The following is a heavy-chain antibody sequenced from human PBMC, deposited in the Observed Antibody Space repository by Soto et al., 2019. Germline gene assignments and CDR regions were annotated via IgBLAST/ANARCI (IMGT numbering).Heavy chain of an antibody. Sequence: EVQLVESGGGLVQPGGSLRLSCAASGFTFSSYSMNWVRQAPGKGLEWVSYISSSSSTIYYPDSVKGRFTISRDNAKNSLDLQMNSLRDEDTAVYYCARDLDTAMGEGFDCWGQGTLVTVSS. V-gene: IGHV3-48*02. D-gene: IGHD5-18*01. CDR2: ISSSSSTI. CDR3: ARDLDTAMGEGFDC. J-gene: IGHJ4*02. CDR1: GFTFSSYS.